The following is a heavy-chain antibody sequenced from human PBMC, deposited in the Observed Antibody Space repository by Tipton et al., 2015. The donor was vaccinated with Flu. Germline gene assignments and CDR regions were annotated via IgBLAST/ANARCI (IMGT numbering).Heavy chain of an antibody. CDR1: GGSISSSSYY. CDR2: IYYSGST. Sequence: TLSLTCTVSGGSISSSSYYWGWIRQPPGKGLEWIGSIYYSGSTYYNPSLKSRVTISVDTSKNQFLLKLSSVTAADTAVYYCATKEVSYCSGGSCYSYYFDYWGQGTLVTVSS. D-gene: IGHD2-15*01. J-gene: IGHJ4*02. CDR3: ATKEVSYCSGGSCYSYYFDY. V-gene: IGHV4-39*01.